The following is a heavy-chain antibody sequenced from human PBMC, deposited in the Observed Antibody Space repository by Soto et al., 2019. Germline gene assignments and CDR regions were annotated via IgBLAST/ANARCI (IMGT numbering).Heavy chain of an antibody. V-gene: IGHV3-30-3*01. Sequence: GGSLRLSCAASGFTFSSYAMHWVRQAPGKGLEWVAVISYDGSNKYYADSVKGRFTISRDNSKNTLYLQMNSLRAEDTAVYYCARATRGYSYGYYYYYGMDVWGQGTTVTVSS. CDR2: ISYDGSNK. J-gene: IGHJ6*02. D-gene: IGHD5-18*01. CDR1: GFTFSSYA. CDR3: ARATRGYSYGYYYYYGMDV.